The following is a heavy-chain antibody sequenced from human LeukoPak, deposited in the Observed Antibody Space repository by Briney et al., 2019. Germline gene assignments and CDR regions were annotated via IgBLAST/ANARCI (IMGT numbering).Heavy chain of an antibody. D-gene: IGHD5-18*01. V-gene: IGHV4-34*01. CDR2: INHSGST. CDR1: GGSFSGYY. CDR3: ARGRTWIQLWFGNWFDP. J-gene: IGHJ5*02. Sequence: SETLSLTCAVYGGSFSGYYWSWIRQPPGKGLEWIGEINHSGSTNYNPSLKSRVTISVDTSKNQFSLKLSSVTAAGTAVYYCARGRTWIQLWFGNWFDPWGQGTLVTVSS.